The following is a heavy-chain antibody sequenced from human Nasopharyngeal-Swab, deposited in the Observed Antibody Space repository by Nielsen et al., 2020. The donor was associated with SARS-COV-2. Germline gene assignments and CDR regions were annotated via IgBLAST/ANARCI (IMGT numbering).Heavy chain of an antibody. J-gene: IGHJ3*01. CDR2: IYVGGDT. CDR1: RFTVSDFY. V-gene: IGHV3-66*01. Sequence: GESLKISCAASRFTVSDFYMNWVRQAPGKGLEWVSIIYVGGDTYYADSVKDRFVISRDDSKNTVSLQLNSLRVDDTGVYYCTRSVADNDAFDVWGPGTVVSVSS. CDR3: TRSVADNDAFDV.